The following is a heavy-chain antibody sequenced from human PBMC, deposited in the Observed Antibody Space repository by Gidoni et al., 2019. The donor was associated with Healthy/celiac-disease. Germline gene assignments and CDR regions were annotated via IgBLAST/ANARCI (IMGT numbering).Heavy chain of an antibody. CDR2: INHSGST. D-gene: IGHD6-13*01. V-gene: IGHV4-34*01. Sequence: QVQLQQWGAGLLKPSETLSLTCAVYGGSFSGYYWSWIRQPPGKGLVWIGEINHSGSTNYNPSLKSRVTISVDTSKNQFSLKLSSVTAADTAVYYCARQIAAAGWRRIGLDYWGQGTLVTVSS. J-gene: IGHJ4*02. CDR3: ARQIAAAGWRRIGLDY. CDR1: GGSFSGYY.